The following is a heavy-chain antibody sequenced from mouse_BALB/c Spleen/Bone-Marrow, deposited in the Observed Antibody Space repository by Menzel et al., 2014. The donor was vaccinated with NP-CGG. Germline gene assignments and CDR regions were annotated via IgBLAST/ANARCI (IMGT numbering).Heavy chain of an antibody. CDR2: IWSDGST. CDR3: ARNGNFYAMDY. Sequence: QVQLQQSGPGLVAPSQRVSITCTISGFSLTSYGVHWVRQPPGKGLEWLVVIWSDGSTTYNSALKSRLSISKDNSKSQVFLKMNSLQTDDTAMYYCARNGNFYAMDYWGQGTSVTVSS. CDR1: GFSLTSYG. V-gene: IGHV2-6-1*01. D-gene: IGHD2-1*01. J-gene: IGHJ4*01.